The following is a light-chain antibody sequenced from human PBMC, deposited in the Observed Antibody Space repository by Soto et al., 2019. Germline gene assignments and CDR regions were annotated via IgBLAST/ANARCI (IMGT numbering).Light chain of an antibody. J-gene: IGKJ1*01. V-gene: IGKV2-28*01. CDR3: MQALQTPPWT. CDR1: QSLLHSNGYNY. Sequence: DILMTQYPLSLPVTPGEPASISCRSSQSLLHSNGYNYLDWYLQKPGQSPQLLIYLGSNRASGVPDRFSGSGSGTDFTLKISRVEAEDVGAYYCMQALQTPPWTFGQGTKVDIK. CDR2: LGS.